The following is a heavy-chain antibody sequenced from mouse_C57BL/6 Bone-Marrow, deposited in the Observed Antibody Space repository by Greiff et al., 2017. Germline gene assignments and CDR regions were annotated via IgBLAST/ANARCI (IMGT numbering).Heavy chain of an antibody. J-gene: IGHJ4*01. Sequence: EVQGVESGGDLVKPGGSLKLSCAASGFTFSSYGMSWVRQTPDKRLEWVATISSGGSYTYYPDSVKGRFTISRDNAKNTLYLQMSSLKSEDTAMYYCAAHYYGSSPYYAMDYWGQGTSVTVSS. CDR2: ISSGGSYT. CDR3: AAHYYGSSPYYAMDY. CDR1: GFTFSSYG. V-gene: IGHV5-6*01. D-gene: IGHD1-1*01.